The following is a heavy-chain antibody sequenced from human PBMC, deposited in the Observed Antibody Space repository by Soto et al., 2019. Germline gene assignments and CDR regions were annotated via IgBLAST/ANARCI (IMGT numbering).Heavy chain of an antibody. D-gene: IGHD1-26*01. CDR1: GFTFSSYA. J-gene: IGHJ4*02. V-gene: IGHV3-30-3*01. Sequence: QVQLVESGGGVVQPGRSLRLSCAASGFTFSSYAMHWVRQAPGKGLEWVAVISYDGSNKYYADSVKGRFTITRDNSKNTLYLQMNSLRAEDTAVYYCARTRFLGLSGSYFPYFDYWGQGTLVTVSS. CDR2: ISYDGSNK. CDR3: ARTRFLGLSGSYFPYFDY.